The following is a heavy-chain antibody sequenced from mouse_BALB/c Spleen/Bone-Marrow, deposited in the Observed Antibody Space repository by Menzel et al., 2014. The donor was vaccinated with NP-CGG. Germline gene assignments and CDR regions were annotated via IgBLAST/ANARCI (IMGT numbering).Heavy chain of an antibody. V-gene: IGHV5-6-3*01. CDR1: GFTFSGYG. Sequence: EVKVAESGGGLVQPGGSLKLSCAASGFTFSGYGMSWVRPTPDKGLELVATISGSGSSTYYPDSVKGRFTISRGNARNTLFLQMSILRSEDTAMYYCARGRDWFDYWGQGTTLTGSS. D-gene: IGHD3-3*01. CDR2: ISGSGSST. CDR3: ARGRDWFDY. J-gene: IGHJ2*01.